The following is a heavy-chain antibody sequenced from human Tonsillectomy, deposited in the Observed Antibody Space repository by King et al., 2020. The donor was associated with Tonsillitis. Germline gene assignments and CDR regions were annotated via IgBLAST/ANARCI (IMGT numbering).Heavy chain of an antibody. CDR1: GFPFRSSG. CDR2: LWYDGSNN. J-gene: IGHJ5*02. Sequence: VPLVASGGGLVPPGRSLSLSCAASGFPFRSSGLHWVRPAPGKGLEWVAVLWYDGSNNYSAASVPGRFTLSRDTSKPTLYLQMNSLRAEDTAVYYCARGYSSSWSNWFDPWGQGTLVTGSA. CDR3: ARGYSSSWSNWFDP. D-gene: IGHD6-13*01. V-gene: IGHV3-33*01.